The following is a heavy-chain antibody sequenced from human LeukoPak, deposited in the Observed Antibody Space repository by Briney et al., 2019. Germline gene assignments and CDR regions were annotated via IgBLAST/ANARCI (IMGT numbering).Heavy chain of an antibody. V-gene: IGHV4-59*01. CDR2: ISDTGTT. Sequence: SETLSLTCTVAGGSISSYYWNWIRQPPGKGPEWIGCISDTGTTKYNPAFKSRVTISVDTSKNQFSLKLTSVTAADTAVYFCVTGYYEPFEKWGQGTLVSVSS. D-gene: IGHD3-22*01. J-gene: IGHJ4*02. CDR3: VTGYYEPFEK. CDR1: GGSISSYY.